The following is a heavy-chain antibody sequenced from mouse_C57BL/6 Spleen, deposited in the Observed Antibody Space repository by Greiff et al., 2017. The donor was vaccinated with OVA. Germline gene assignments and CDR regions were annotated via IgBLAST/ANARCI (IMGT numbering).Heavy chain of an antibody. CDR1: GYSITSGYY. CDR2: ISYDGSN. CDR3: ARDDYDRFDY. D-gene: IGHD2-4*01. J-gene: IGHJ2*01. Sequence: DVKLQESGPGLVKPSQSLSLTCSVTGYSITSGYYWNWIRQFPGNKLEWMGYISYDGSNNYNPSLKNRISITRDTSKNQFFLKLNSVTTEDTATYYCARDDYDRFDYWGQGTTLTVSS. V-gene: IGHV3-6*01.